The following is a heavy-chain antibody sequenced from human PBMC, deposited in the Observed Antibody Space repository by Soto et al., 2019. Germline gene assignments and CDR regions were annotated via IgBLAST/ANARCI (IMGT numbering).Heavy chain of an antibody. CDR3: ARRGPRTYFDY. Sequence: EVQLLDSGGGLVQPGGSLRLSCAASGFTFSSYAMNWVRQAPGKGLEWVSVISGSGDSTYYADSVKGRFTISRDNSKITLYLQMNSLRTEDTAVYYCARRGPRTYFDYWGQGTLVTVSS. CDR1: GFTFSSYA. CDR2: ISGSGDST. J-gene: IGHJ4*02. D-gene: IGHD3-10*01. V-gene: IGHV3-23*01.